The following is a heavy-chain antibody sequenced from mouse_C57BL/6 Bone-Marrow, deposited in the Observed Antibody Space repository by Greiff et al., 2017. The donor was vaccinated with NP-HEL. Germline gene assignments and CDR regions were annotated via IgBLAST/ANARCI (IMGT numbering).Heavy chain of an antibody. CDR2: ISSGSSTI. CDR3: AGRRGYDNFDY. CDR1: GFTFSDYG. J-gene: IGHJ2*01. D-gene: IGHD2-2*01. Sequence: DVKLVESGGGLVKPGGSLKLSCAASGFTFSDYGMHWVRQAPGKGLEWVGYISSGSSTIYYADTVKGRFTISRDNAKNTLFLQMTSLRSEDTAVYYCAGRRGYDNFDYWGQGTTLTVSS. V-gene: IGHV5-17*01.